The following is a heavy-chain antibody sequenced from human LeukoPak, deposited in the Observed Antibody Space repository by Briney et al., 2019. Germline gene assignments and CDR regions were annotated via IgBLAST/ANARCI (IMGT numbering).Heavy chain of an antibody. CDR3: ARDVGTSSNWYDP. D-gene: IGHD6-6*01. Sequence: GGSLRLSCAASGFTFSDYYRSWIRQAPGKGLEWVSYISTGGSTIYYADSVRGRFTISRDNTKNSLFLQMNSLRVEDTATYYCARDVGTSSNWYDPWGQGTLVTVSS. J-gene: IGHJ5*02. CDR1: GFTFSDYY. V-gene: IGHV3-11*04. CDR2: ISTGGSTI.